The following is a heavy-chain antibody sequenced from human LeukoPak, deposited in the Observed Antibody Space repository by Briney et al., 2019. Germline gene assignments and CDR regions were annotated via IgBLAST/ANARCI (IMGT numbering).Heavy chain of an antibody. CDR1: GFTVSTNY. CDR2: LYSGGST. CDR3: ARGQRRHIDMAPSFDY. J-gene: IGHJ4*03. D-gene: IGHD5-24*01. V-gene: IGHV3-66*01. Sequence: GGSLRLSCAASGFTVSTNYMSWVRQAPGKGLEWVSVLYSGGSTYYADSVQGRFTISRDNSKNTLYLQMNSLRAEDTAVYYCARGQRRHIDMAPSFDYWGQGTMVTVSS.